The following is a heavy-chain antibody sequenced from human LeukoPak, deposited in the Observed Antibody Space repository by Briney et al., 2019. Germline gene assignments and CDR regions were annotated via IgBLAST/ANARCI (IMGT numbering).Heavy chain of an antibody. CDR1: GGSFSGYY. J-gene: IGHJ4*02. V-gene: IGHV4-34*01. CDR2: INHSGST. D-gene: IGHD3-10*01. Sequence: PSETLSLTCAVYGGSFSGYYWSWIRQPPGKGLEWIGEINHSGSTNYNPSLKSRVTISVDTSKSQFSLKLSSVTAADTAVYYCARGASGLFFDYWGQGTLVTVSS. CDR3: ARGASGLFFDY.